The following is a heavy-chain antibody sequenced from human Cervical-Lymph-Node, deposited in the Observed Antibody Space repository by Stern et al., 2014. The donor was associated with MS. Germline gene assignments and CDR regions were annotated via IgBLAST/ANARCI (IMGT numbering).Heavy chain of an antibody. Sequence: VQLLESGPGLVKPSETLSLTCTVSGGSISSYYWSWIRQPPGKGLEWIGYIYYSGSTNYNPSLKSRVTISVDTSKNQFSLKLSSVTAADTAVYYCARGIAAAGTFWFDPWGQGTLVTVSS. CDR2: IYYSGST. CDR3: ARGIAAAGTFWFDP. V-gene: IGHV4-59*01. D-gene: IGHD6-13*01. CDR1: GGSISSYY. J-gene: IGHJ5*02.